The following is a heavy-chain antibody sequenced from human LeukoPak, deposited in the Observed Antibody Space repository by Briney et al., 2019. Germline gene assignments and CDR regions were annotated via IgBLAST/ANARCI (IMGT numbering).Heavy chain of an antibody. CDR1: GFTFSRYW. J-gene: IGHJ4*02. Sequence: GGSLRLSCAASGFTFSRYWMTWVRQAPGKGLEWVANIKQDGTEKYYVDSVKGRFTISRDNAKNSLYLQMNSLRAEDTAVYYCARANYYDISGYDYWGQGTLVTVSS. V-gene: IGHV3-7*02. CDR3: ARANYYDISGYDY. CDR2: IKQDGTEK. D-gene: IGHD3-22*01.